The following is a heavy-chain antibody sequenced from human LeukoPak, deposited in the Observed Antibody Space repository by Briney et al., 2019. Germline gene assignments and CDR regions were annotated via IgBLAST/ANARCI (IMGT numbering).Heavy chain of an antibody. CDR3: ARVPCSGGSCRSNAFDY. J-gene: IGHJ4*02. CDR2: ISYDGSNK. CDR1: GFTFSSYA. Sequence: PGGSLRLSCAASGFTFSSYAMHWVRQAPGRGLEWVAVISYDGSNKYYAYSVKGRFTISRDNSKNTLYLQMNSLRAEDTAVYYCARVPCSGGSCRSNAFDYWGQGTLVTVSS. V-gene: IGHV3-30*04. D-gene: IGHD2-15*01.